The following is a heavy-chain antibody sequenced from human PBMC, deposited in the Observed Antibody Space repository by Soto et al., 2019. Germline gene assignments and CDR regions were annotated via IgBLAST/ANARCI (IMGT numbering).Heavy chain of an antibody. V-gene: IGHV1-3*01. D-gene: IGHD3-22*01. Sequence: ASVKVSCKASGYTFTSYAMHWVRQAPGQRLEWMGWINAGNGNTKYSQKFQERVTITRDMSTSTAYMELSSLRSDDTAVYYCARGSSGTPFDYWGQGTLVTVSS. J-gene: IGHJ4*02. CDR3: ARGSSGTPFDY. CDR1: GYTFTSYA. CDR2: INAGNGNT.